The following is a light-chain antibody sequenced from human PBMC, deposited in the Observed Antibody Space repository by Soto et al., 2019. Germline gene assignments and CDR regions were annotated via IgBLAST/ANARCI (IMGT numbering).Light chain of an antibody. J-gene: IGLJ1*01. CDR3: QSYDSSLSGYV. V-gene: IGLV1-40*01. Sequence: VLTQPPSVSRAPGQRVTISCTGSSSNIGAGYDVHWYQQLPGTAPKLLIYGNSNRPSGVPDRFSGSKSGTSASLAITGLQAEDEADYYCQSYDSSLSGYVFGTGTKVTVL. CDR1: SSNIGAGYD. CDR2: GNS.